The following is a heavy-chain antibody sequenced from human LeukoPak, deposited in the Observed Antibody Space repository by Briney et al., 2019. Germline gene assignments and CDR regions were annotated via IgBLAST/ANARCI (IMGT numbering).Heavy chain of an antibody. CDR3: ARGRQNYGDYPY. V-gene: IGHV3-53*01. D-gene: IGHD4-17*01. Sequence: PGGSLRLSCVVSGFTVSGDYISWFRQAPGKGLEWVSVLYYGVSTFYKDSVKGRFTTSGDNFKNTVYPQMNSLRAEDTAVYYCARGRQNYGDYPYWGQGTLVTVSS. CDR2: LYYGVST. J-gene: IGHJ4*02. CDR1: GFTVSGDY.